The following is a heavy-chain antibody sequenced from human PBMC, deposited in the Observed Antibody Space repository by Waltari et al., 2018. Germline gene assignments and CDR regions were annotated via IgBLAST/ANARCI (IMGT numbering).Heavy chain of an antibody. CDR3: ATILVGADGFDY. D-gene: IGHD1-26*01. V-gene: IGHV1-24*01. Sequence: QWYQRRVTMTEDTSTDTAYMELSSLRSEDTAVYYCATILVGADGFDYWGQGTLVTVSS. J-gene: IGHJ4*02.